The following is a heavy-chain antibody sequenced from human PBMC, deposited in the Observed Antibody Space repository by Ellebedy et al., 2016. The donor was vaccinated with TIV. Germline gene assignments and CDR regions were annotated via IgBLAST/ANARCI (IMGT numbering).Heavy chain of an antibody. CDR2: ISWNSGSI. D-gene: IGHD1-26*01. CDR1: GFTFDDYA. Sequence: PGGSLRLSCATSGFTFDDYAMHWVRHAPGKGLEWVSGISWNSGSILYADSVRGRFTISRDNAKNSLYLQVSSLRPEVTALYYCARESPFVVATGSFDFWGLGTLVTVSS. V-gene: IGHV3-9*01. J-gene: IGHJ4*02. CDR3: ARESPFVVATGSFDF.